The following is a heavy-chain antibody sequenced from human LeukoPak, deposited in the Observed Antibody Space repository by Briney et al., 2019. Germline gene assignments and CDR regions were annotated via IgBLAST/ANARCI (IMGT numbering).Heavy chain of an antibody. CDR2: INNSGST. D-gene: IGHD6-13*01. J-gene: IGHJ4*02. CDR3: ARTRAAAGDFDY. CDR1: GGSISSYY. Sequence: PSETLSLTCTVSGGSISSYYWSWIRQPPGKGLEWIGEINNSGSTNYNPSLKSRVTISVDTSKNQFSLKLSSVTAADTAVYYCARTRAAAGDFDYWGQGTLVTVSS. V-gene: IGHV4-34*01.